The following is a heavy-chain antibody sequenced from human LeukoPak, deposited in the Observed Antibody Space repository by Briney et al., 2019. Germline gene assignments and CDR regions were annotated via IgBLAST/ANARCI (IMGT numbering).Heavy chain of an antibody. CDR1: GFTFSSYG. CDR2: RRYDGSNK. D-gene: IGHD4-23*01. CDR3: ATCYGGNSYFDY. V-gene: IGHV3-30*02. J-gene: IGHJ4*02. Sequence: GGSLRLSCAASGFTFSSYGMHWVRQAPGKGLEWVAFRRYDGSNKYYADSVKGRFTISRDNSKNTLYLQMNSLRAEDTAVYYCATCYGGNSYFDYWGQGTLVTVSS.